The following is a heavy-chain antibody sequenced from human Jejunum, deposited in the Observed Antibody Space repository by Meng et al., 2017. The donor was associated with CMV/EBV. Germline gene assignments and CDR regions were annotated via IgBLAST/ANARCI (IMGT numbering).Heavy chain of an antibody. Sequence: QVASVYSGGGVVQPGGSRGLSWAASGFTFSIYGMHWVRQAPGKGLEWVAFIRYDGTVQNYADSVKGRFTISRDNSWNMLSLEMNSLRPEDTAVYYCAKVGFGWYSIDYWGQGTLVTVSS. J-gene: IGHJ4*02. CDR3: AKVGFGWYSIDY. CDR2: IRYDGTVQ. CDR1: GFTFSIYG. D-gene: IGHD6-19*01. V-gene: IGHV3-30*02.